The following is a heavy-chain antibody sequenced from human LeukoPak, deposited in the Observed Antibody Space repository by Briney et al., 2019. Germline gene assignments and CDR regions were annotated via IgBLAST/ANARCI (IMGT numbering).Heavy chain of an antibody. Sequence: SETLSLTCTVSGDTINTYSWHWIRQPPGKGLEWIGHIYYSGSTNYTPSLRSRVTMSVDTSKNHFSLRLTSVTAAETAVYYCARRRQTGGDNGLHNWFDPWGQGILVTVSS. V-gene: IGHV4-59*12. D-gene: IGHD2-21*01. CDR2: IYYSGST. CDR1: GDTINTYS. CDR3: ARRRQTGGDNGLHNWFDP. J-gene: IGHJ5*02.